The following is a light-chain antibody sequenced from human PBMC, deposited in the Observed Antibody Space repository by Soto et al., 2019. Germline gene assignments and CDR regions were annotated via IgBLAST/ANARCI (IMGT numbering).Light chain of an antibody. CDR1: SSNIGAGYD. CDR2: GNS. CDR3: QSYDSSLSAHVV. J-gene: IGLJ2*01. Sequence: QSVLTQPPSVSGAPGQRVTISCTGSSSNIGAGYDVHWYQQLPGTAPKLLIYGNSNRPSGVPDRFSGSKSGTSASLAITGLQAEDEADYYCQSYDSSLSAHVVLGGGTKLT. V-gene: IGLV1-40*01.